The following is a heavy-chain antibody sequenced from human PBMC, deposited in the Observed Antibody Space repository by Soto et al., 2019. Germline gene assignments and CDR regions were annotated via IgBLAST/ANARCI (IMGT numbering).Heavy chain of an antibody. D-gene: IGHD2-15*01. V-gene: IGHV2-5*02. Sequence: QITLKESGPTLVKPTQTLTLACTFSGFSLNTSGVGVGWIRQPPGKSLEWLALIYWDDDKRYRPSLMSRLTITKDTSKNQVVLRMTNMDPVDTSTYYCAHRPQYCTGGSCYSSWGQGTLVTVSS. J-gene: IGHJ1*01. CDR2: IYWDDDK. CDR1: GFSLNTSGVG. CDR3: AHRPQYCTGGSCYSS.